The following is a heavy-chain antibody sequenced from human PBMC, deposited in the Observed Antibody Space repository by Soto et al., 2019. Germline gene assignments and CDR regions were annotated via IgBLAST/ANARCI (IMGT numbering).Heavy chain of an antibody. CDR2: IYLSGST. D-gene: IGHD4-17*01. CDR1: GSSISSYY. J-gene: IGHJ5*01. Sequence: PSEVVSLTCTVSGSSISSYYWIWIRQPPGKGLEWIGEIYLSGSTNYNPSLKRRVAISVDKSKNQFSLKLSSVTAADTAVYYCARVWTTLTNWFDPWGQGTLVTVSS. V-gene: IGHV4-59*12. CDR3: ARVWTTLTNWFDP.